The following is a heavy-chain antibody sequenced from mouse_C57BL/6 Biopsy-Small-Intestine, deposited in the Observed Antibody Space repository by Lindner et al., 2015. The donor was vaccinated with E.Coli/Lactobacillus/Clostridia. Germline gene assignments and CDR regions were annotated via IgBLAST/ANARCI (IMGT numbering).Heavy chain of an antibody. CDR1: GYTFTDYN. Sequence: VQLQESEPELVKPGASVKMSCKASGYTFTDYNMHWVKQSHGKSLEWIGYINPNNGGTSYNQKFKGKATLTVNKSSSTAYMELRSLTSGDSAVYYCADTHYAMDYWGQGTSVTVSS. CDR3: ADTHYAMDY. J-gene: IGHJ4*01. D-gene: IGHD5-1-1*01. V-gene: IGHV1-22*01. CDR2: INPNNGGT.